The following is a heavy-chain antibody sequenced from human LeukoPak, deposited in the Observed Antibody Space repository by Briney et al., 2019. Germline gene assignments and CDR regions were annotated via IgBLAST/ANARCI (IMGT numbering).Heavy chain of an antibody. Sequence: SETLSLTCSVAGDTISTSSYYWGWIRQPPGKGLEWIGTIYYSGSTYYNPSLTSRVTISVDTSKNQFSLKLNSVTAADTAVYYCARARYGSGSYHYMDVWGKGTTVTISS. J-gene: IGHJ6*03. V-gene: IGHV4-39*07. CDR3: ARARYGSGSYHYMDV. CDR2: IYYSGST. CDR1: GDTISTSSYY. D-gene: IGHD3-10*01.